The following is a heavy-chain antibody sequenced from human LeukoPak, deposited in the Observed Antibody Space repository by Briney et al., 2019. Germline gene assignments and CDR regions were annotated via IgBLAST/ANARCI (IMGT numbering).Heavy chain of an antibody. CDR1: GFTFSSYA. J-gene: IGHJ3*02. CDR2: ISGSDGST. Sequence: SGGSLRLSCAASGFTFSSYAMSWVRQAPGKGLEWVSAISGSDGSTYYADSVKGRFTISRDNSKNTLYLQMNSLRAEDTAVYYCAKDYCGGDCPYDAFDIWGQGTMVTVSS. V-gene: IGHV3-23*01. CDR3: AKDYCGGDCPYDAFDI. D-gene: IGHD2-21*02.